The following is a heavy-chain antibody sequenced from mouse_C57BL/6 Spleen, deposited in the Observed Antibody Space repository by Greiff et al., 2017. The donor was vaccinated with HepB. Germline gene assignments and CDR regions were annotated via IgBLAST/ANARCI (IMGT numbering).Heavy chain of an antibody. V-gene: IGHV1-85*01. CDR3: ARRASYYGSTYYAMDY. CDR1: GYTFTSYD. Sequence: VKLQESGPELVKPGASVKLSCKASGYTFTSYDINWVKQRPGQGLEWIGWIYPRDGSTKYNEKFKGKATLTVDTSSSTAYMELHSLTSEDSAVYFCARRASYYGSTYYAMDYWGQGTSVTVSS. CDR2: IYPRDGST. J-gene: IGHJ4*01. D-gene: IGHD1-1*01.